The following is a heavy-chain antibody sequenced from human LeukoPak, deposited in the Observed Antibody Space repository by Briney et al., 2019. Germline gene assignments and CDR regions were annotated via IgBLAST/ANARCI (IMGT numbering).Heavy chain of an antibody. CDR1: GGSFSGYY. CDR2: INHSGST. Sequence: SETLSLTCAVYGGSFSGYYWSWIRQPPGKGLEWIGEINHSGSTNYNPSLKSRVTISVDTSKNQFSLKLSSVTAADTAVYYCARHGGGSRSYYYYGMDVWGQGTTVTVSS. CDR3: ARHGGGSRSYYYYGMDV. J-gene: IGHJ6*02. V-gene: IGHV4-34*01. D-gene: IGHD2-15*01.